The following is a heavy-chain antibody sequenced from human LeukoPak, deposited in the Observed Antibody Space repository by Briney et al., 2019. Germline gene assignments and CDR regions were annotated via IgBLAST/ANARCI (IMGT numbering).Heavy chain of an antibody. CDR1: GFSISSGYY. CDR3: ARVGSGYDWDY. V-gene: IGHV4-38-2*02. D-gene: IGHD5-12*01. Sequence: SETLSLTSIVSGFSISSGYYWGWIRQTPRKGLEWIGNIYQTGSTYYNPSLKSRVTISVDTSKNQFSLRLTSVTAADTAVYYCARVGSGYDWDYWGQGTLVTVSS. J-gene: IGHJ4*02. CDR2: IYQTGST.